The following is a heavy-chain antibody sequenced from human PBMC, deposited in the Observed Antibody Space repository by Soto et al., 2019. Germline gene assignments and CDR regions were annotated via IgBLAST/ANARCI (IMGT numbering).Heavy chain of an antibody. CDR1: GFTFGSHA. J-gene: IGHJ6*02. Sequence: GGSLRLSCAASGFTFGSHAMSWVRQAPGKGLEWVSSISGSGDGTYYGDSVKGRFTISRDSSSSTLYLQMDNLRGEDTAVYFCTRSRRGILMVYGFGGIDVWGQGTTVTVSS. V-gene: IGHV3-23*01. CDR2: ISGSGDGT. CDR3: TRSRRGILMVYGFGGIDV. D-gene: IGHD2-8*01.